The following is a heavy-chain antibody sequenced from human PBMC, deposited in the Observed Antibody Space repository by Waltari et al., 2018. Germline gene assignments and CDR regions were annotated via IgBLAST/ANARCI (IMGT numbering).Heavy chain of an antibody. D-gene: IGHD3-9*01. CDR1: GYSISSGYY. J-gene: IGHJ4*02. CDR3: ARVGDYDILTGYFDY. V-gene: IGHV4-38-2*02. Sequence: QVQLQESGPGLVKPSETLSLTCTVSGYSISSGYYWGWIRQPPGKGLEWIGSIYHSGSTYYNPSLKSRVTISVDTSKNQFSLKLSSVTAADTAVYYCARVGDYDILTGYFDYWGQGTLVTVSS. CDR2: IYHSGST.